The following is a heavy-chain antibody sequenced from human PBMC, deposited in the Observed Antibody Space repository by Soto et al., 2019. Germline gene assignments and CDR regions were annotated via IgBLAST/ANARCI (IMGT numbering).Heavy chain of an antibody. J-gene: IGHJ3*01. CDR3: ARDRGYNSVWSSDYSFDD. Sequence: EVQVVESGGALVQPGGSLRLSCAVSGFTVSDNYMNWVRQAPGKGLEWVSVIYVGGSTAYADSVKGRFTISRDNSKNTVYLQIDSLKAEDTAVYYCARDRGYNSVWSSDYSFDDWGQGKVVSVSS. CDR1: GFTVSDNY. D-gene: IGHD6-19*01. V-gene: IGHV3-66*01. CDR2: IYVGGST.